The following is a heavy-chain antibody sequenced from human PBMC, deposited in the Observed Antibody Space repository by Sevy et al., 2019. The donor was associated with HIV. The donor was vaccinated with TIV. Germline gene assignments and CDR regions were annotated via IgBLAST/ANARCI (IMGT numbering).Heavy chain of an antibody. Sequence: GGSLRLSCAASGFTFSSYAMHWVRQAPGKGLEWVAVISYDGSNKYYADSVKGRFTISRDNSKNTLYLQMNSLRAEDTAVYYCARPITIGIVVAGYGMDVWGQGTTVTVSS. V-gene: IGHV3-30-3*01. CDR3: ARPITIGIVVAGYGMDV. CDR1: GFTFSSYA. J-gene: IGHJ6*02. CDR2: ISYDGSNK. D-gene: IGHD6-19*01.